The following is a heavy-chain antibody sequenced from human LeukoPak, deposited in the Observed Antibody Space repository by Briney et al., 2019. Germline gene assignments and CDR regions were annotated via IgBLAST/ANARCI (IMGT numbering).Heavy chain of an antibody. J-gene: IGHJ4*02. CDR2: INHSGST. D-gene: IGHD4-17*01. V-gene: IGHV4-34*01. Sequence: SETLSLTCAVYGGSFSGYYWSWIRQPPGKGLEWIGEINHSGSTNYNPSLKSRVTISVDTSKNQFSLKLSSVTAADTAVYYCARMTTVYRRFDYRGQGTLVTVSS. CDR3: ARMTTVYRRFDY. CDR1: GGSFSGYY.